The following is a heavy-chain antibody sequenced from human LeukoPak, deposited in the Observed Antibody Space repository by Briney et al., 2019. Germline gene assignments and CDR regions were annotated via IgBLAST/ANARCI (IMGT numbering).Heavy chain of an antibody. V-gene: IGHV4-34*01. CDR3: ARRSGYICYFDY. D-gene: IGHD3-16*02. J-gene: IGHJ4*02. CDR1: GGSFSGYY. Sequence: SETLSLTCAVYGGSFSGYYWSWIRQPPGKGLEWIGEINHSGSTNYNPSLKSRVTISVDTSKNQFSLKLSSVTAADTAVYYCARRSGYICYFDYWGQGTLVTVSS. CDR2: INHSGST.